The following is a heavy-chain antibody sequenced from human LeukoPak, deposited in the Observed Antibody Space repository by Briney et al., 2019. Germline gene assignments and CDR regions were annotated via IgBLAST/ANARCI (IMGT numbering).Heavy chain of an antibody. CDR3: ASKGWLQLQPFDY. Sequence: WETLSLTCTVSGVSISSYYWRWTRQPPGRGLGWIGYIYYYGSPNYNPPLKSRVTISVDTSKNQFSLKMSSVTAADTVVYYCASKGWLQLQPFDYWGQGTLVTVSS. J-gene: IGHJ4*02. CDR2: IYYYGSP. V-gene: IGHV4-59*01. D-gene: IGHD5-24*01. CDR1: GVSISSYY.